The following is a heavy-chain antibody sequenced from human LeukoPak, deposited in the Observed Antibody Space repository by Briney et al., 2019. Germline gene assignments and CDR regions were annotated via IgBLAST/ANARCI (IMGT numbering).Heavy chain of an antibody. CDR3: ARHFSMITAAGTFNYYYMDV. J-gene: IGHJ6*03. Sequence: SETLSLTCTVSGGSISSYYWSWLRQPPGKGLEWIGYIYYSGSSNYNPSLKSRVTMSVDTSKNQFSLNLSSVTAADTAVYYCARHFSMITAAGTFNYYYMDVWGKGTTVTVSS. CDR2: IYYSGSS. D-gene: IGHD6-13*01. V-gene: IGHV4-59*08. CDR1: GGSISSYY.